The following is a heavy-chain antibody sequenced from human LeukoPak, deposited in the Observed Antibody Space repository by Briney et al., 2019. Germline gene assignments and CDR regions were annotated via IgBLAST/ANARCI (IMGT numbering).Heavy chain of an antibody. Sequence: GGSLRLSCAASGFTFSTYLMSWVRQAPGKGLEWVANIKQDGSEKYYVDSVKGRFTISRDNAKNSLYLQMNSLRAEDTAVYYCAREGYDFWSGYSFYFDYWGQGTLDTVSS. D-gene: IGHD3-3*01. V-gene: IGHV3-7*01. CDR3: AREGYDFWSGYSFYFDY. CDR1: GFTFSTYL. CDR2: IKQDGSEK. J-gene: IGHJ4*02.